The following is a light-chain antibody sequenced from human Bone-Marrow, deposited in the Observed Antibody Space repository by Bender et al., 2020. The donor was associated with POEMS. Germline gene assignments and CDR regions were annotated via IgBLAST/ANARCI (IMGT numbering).Light chain of an antibody. CDR2: KTF. CDR3: ATWDDTLSGLV. CDR1: SSNVGNNY. Sequence: QSVVSQPPSVSATPGQRVTISCSGSSSNVGNNYVCWYQQLPGTAPKLLIYKTFQRPSGVPERFSASKSGTSASLAIDGLRSEDEADYHCATWDDTLSGLVFGGGTKLTVL. J-gene: IGLJ3*02. V-gene: IGLV1-47*01.